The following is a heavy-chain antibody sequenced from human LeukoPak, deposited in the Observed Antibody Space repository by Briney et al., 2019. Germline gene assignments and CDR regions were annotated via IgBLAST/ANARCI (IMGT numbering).Heavy chain of an antibody. V-gene: IGHV3-30*02. CDR3: AKEGVWFGELLSGGSYIDY. CDR1: GFTFSSYG. D-gene: IGHD3-10*01. CDR2: IRYDGSNK. Sequence: PGGSLRLSXAASGFTFSSYGMHWVRQAPGKGLEWVAFIRYDGSNKYYADSVKGRFTISRDNSKNTLYLQMNSLRAEDTAVYYCAKEGVWFGELLSGGSYIDYWGQGTLVTISS. J-gene: IGHJ4*02.